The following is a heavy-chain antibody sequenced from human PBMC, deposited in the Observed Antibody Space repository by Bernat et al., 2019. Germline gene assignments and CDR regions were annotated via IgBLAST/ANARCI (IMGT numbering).Heavy chain of an antibody. J-gene: IGHJ4*02. CDR1: GFTFDIYW. CDR2: INLDGSEK. CDR3: ARDRGAYYYDSSGYPEIFDY. V-gene: IGHV3-7*03. Sequence: EVQLVESGGGLVQPGGSLRLSCAASGFTFDIYWMSWVRQAPGKGLEWVANINLDGSEKYYVDSVKGRFTIYRDNAKNSLYLQMNSLRAEDTAVYYCARDRGAYYYDSSGYPEIFDYWGQGTLVTVSS. D-gene: IGHD3-22*01.